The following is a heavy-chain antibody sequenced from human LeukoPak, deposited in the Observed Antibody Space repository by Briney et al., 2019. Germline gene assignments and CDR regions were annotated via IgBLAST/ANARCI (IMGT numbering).Heavy chain of an antibody. Sequence: PSETLSLTCTVSGGSISSGDYYWGWVRQPPGTGLEWIGYIYYSGSTYYTPSLKSRVTISVDTSKNQFSLKLSSVTAADTAVYYCAIGGGDWTPWGMDVWGQGTTVTVSS. CDR1: GGSISSGDYY. V-gene: IGHV4-30-4*01. J-gene: IGHJ6*02. CDR2: IYYSGST. D-gene: IGHD2-21*02. CDR3: AIGGGDWTPWGMDV.